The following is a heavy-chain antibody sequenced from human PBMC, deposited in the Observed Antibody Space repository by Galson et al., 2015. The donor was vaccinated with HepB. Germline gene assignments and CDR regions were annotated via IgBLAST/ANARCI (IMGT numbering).Heavy chain of an antibody. CDR2: ITNDGSTK. D-gene: IGHD5-18*01. CDR1: GFPFRSYA. CDR3: VRVITNAAMADAFDI. Sequence: SLRLSCAASGFPFRSYAMHWVRQAPGKGLEWVTVITNDGSTKYYADSVKGRFTISRDNYQNTLYLQMNSLRPEDTAVYYCVRVITNAAMADAFDIWGQGKMVTVSS. V-gene: IGHV3-30-3*01. J-gene: IGHJ3*02.